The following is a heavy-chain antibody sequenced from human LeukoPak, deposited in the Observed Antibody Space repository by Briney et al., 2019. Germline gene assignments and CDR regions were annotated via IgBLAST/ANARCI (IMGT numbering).Heavy chain of an antibody. D-gene: IGHD3-22*01. CDR3: ARDRSYYYDSSGYYPSGSFDY. CDR1: GYSISSGYY. Sequence: PSETLSLTCTVSGYSISSGYYWGWIRQPPGKGLEWIGSIYHSGSTYYNPSLKSRVTISVDTSKNQFSLKLSSVTAADTAVYYCARDRSYYYDSSGYYPSGSFDYWGQGTLVTVSS. V-gene: IGHV4-38-2*02. J-gene: IGHJ4*02. CDR2: IYHSGST.